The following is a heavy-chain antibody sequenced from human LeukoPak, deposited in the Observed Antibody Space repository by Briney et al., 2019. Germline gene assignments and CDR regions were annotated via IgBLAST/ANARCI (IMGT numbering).Heavy chain of an antibody. CDR2: IKQDGGEK. D-gene: IGHD2/OR15-2a*01. Sequence: GGSLRLSCAASGFTFSSYLMSWVRQAPGKGLEWVANIKQDGGEKYYVDSVKGRFTISRDNAKNSLYLQMNSLRAEDTAVYYCARGKTSQNIVTRKTYNWFDPWGQGTLVTVSS. J-gene: IGHJ5*02. V-gene: IGHV3-7*01. CDR1: GFTFSSYL. CDR3: ARGKTSQNIVTRKTYNWFDP.